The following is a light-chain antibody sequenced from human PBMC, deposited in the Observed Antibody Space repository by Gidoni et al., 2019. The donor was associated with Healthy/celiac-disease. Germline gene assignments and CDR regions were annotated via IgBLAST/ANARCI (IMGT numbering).Light chain of an antibody. CDR3: QQYYSTVYT. V-gene: IGKV4-1*01. CDR2: WAS. Sequence: DIVMTQSPDSLAVSLGERATINCKSSQSVLYSSNNKNYLAWYQQKPGQPPKLLIYWASPRESGVPDRFSGSGSGTDFTLTISSLQAEDVAVYYCQQYYSTVYTFGQGTKLEIK. CDR1: QSVLYSSNNKNY. J-gene: IGKJ2*01.